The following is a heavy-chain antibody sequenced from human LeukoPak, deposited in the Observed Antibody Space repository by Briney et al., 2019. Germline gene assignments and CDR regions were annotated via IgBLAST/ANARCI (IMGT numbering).Heavy chain of an antibody. CDR1: GGSFSDYY. Sequence: SETLSLTCAVYGGSFSDYYWSWIRQPPGKGLEWIGEINHSGSTNYNPSLKSRVTISVDTSKNQFSLKLNSVTAADTAVYYCARAETAMAPFDYWGQGTLVTVSS. D-gene: IGHD5-18*01. V-gene: IGHV4-34*01. CDR3: ARAETAMAPFDY. J-gene: IGHJ4*02. CDR2: INHSGST.